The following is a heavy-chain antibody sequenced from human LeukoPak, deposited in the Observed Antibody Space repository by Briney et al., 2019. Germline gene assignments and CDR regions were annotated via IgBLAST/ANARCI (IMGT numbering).Heavy chain of an antibody. CDR1: GGTFSSYA. CDR3: ARVGEVTWIQLWSPRYFDY. D-gene: IGHD5-18*01. Sequence: GASVTVSCKASGGTFSSYAISWVRQAPGQGLEWMGRIIPILGIANYAQRFQGRVTITADKSTSTAYMELSSLRSEDTAVYYCARVGEVTWIQLWSPRYFDYWGQGTLVTVSS. J-gene: IGHJ4*02. V-gene: IGHV1-69*04. CDR2: IIPILGIA.